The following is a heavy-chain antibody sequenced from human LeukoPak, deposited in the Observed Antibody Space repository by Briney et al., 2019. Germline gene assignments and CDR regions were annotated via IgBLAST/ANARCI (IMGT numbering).Heavy chain of an antibody. CDR1: GFTFSSNW. J-gene: IGHJ4*02. V-gene: IGHV3-7*04. CDR2: IKQDGSQK. CDR3: AGDLEGLDY. D-gene: IGHD1-1*01. Sequence: GGSLRLSCEPSGFTFSSNWMSWVRQAPGKGLEWVANIKQDGSQKYYVDSVKGRFTISRDNAKNSLYLQVNSLRADDTAVYYCAGDLEGLDYWGQGTLVTVSS.